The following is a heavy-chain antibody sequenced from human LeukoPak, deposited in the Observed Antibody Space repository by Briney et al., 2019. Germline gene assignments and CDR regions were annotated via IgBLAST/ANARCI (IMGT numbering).Heavy chain of an antibody. CDR2: IDNRGTTI. J-gene: IGHJ6*02. V-gene: IGHV3-48*03. CDR1: GFNVSSTY. D-gene: IGHD2-2*01. CDR3: ARDPRGHCSSTGCYYGLDV. Sequence: GGSLRLSCVASGFNVSSTYMNWVRQAPGKGLEWVSYIDNRGTTIYYADSVKGRFTISRDNAKNSLSLQMNSLRGEDTAVYYCARDPRGHCSSTGCYYGLDVWGQGTTVTVSS.